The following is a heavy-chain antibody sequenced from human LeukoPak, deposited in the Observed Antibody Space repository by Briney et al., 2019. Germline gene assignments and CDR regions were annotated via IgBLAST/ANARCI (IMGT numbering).Heavy chain of an antibody. J-gene: IGHJ3*02. CDR2: ISYDGSNK. CDR1: GFTFSNYG. CDR3: WAGERIQLYAFDI. Sequence: GGSLRLSCAASGFTFSNYGVHWVRQAPGKGLEWVAVISYDGSNKYYADSVKGRFTISRDNSKNTLYLQMNSLRAEDTAVYYCWAGERIQLYAFDIWGQGTMVTVSS. D-gene: IGHD5-18*01. V-gene: IGHV3-30*03.